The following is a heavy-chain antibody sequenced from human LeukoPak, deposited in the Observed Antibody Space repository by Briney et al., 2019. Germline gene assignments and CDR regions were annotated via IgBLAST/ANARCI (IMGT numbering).Heavy chain of an antibody. CDR1: GFTFSNAW. CDR3: TTGRIAGYYDYYYGMDV. J-gene: IGHJ6*02. D-gene: IGHD6-13*01. V-gene: IGHV3-15*01. CDR2: IKSKTDGGTT. Sequence: GGSLRLSCAASGFTFSNAWMSWVRQAPGKGLEWVGRIKSKTDGGTTDYAAPVKGRVTISRDDSKNTLYLQMNSLKTEDTAVYYCTTGRIAGYYDYYYGMDVWGQGTTVTVSS.